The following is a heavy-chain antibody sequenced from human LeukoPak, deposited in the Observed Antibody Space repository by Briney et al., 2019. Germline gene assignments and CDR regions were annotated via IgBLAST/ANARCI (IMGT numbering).Heavy chain of an antibody. D-gene: IGHD6-13*01. CDR2: INHSGST. J-gene: IGHJ4*02. Sequence: SETLSLTCAVYGGSFSGYYWSWIRQPPGKGLEWIGEINHSGSTNYNPSLKSRVTISVDTSKNQFSLKLSSVTAADTAVYYCAKIAAAGRSFDYWGQGTLVTVSS. CDR3: AKIAAAGRSFDY. V-gene: IGHV4-34*01. CDR1: GGSFSGYY.